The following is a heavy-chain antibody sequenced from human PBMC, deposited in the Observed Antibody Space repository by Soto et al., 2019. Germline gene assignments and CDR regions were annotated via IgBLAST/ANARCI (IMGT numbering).Heavy chain of an antibody. D-gene: IGHD3-10*01. CDR2: IKEDGSEK. V-gene: IGHV3-7*01. CDR1: GFTFSSYW. CDR3: ARDNGNPKGRFDP. J-gene: IGHJ5*02. Sequence: EVQLVESGGGLVQPGGSLRLSCAASGFTFSSYWMTWVRQAPGKGLEWVANIKEDGSEKYYVDSVKGRFTISRDNARNSLYLQMNSLRAEDTAVYYCARDNGNPKGRFDPGGQGTPVTVSS.